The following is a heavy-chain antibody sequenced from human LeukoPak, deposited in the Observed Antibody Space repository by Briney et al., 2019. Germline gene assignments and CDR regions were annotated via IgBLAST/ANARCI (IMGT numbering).Heavy chain of an antibody. D-gene: IGHD3-10*01. Sequence: GGSLRLSCAASGFTFSSYAMHWVRQAPGKGLEWVAVISYDGSNKYYADSVKGRFTISRDNSKNTLYLQMNSLRAEDTAVYYCAKDRVRITMVRGVLPPGGDYMDVWGKGTTVTVSS. CDR3: AKDRVRITMVRGVLPPGGDYMDV. CDR1: GFTFSSYA. V-gene: IGHV3-30-3*01. CDR2: ISYDGSNK. J-gene: IGHJ6*03.